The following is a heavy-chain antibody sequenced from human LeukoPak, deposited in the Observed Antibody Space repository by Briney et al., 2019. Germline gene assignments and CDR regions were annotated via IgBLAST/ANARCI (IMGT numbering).Heavy chain of an antibody. V-gene: IGHV3-66*01. CDR3: ARDRPTPRGAFDI. CDR2: IYSGGST. CDR1: GFTVSSNY. J-gene: IGHJ3*02. Sequence: PGGSLRLSCAASGFTVSSNYMSWVRQAPGKGLEWVSVIYSGGSTYYADSVKGRFTISRDNSKNTLYLQMNSLRAEDTAVYYCARDRPTPRGAFDIWGQGTMVTVSS.